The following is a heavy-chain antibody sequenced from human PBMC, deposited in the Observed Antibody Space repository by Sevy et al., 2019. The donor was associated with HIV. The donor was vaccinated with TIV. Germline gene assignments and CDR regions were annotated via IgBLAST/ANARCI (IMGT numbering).Heavy chain of an antibody. V-gene: IGHV3-11*04. CDR1: GFTSGYTFTDYY. CDR2: ISGSGSTI. Sequence: GESLKISCAASGFTSGYTFTDYYMSWIRQVPGKGLEWIGYISGSGSTIRYANSMEGRFTISRDNARNSLYLQVNSLRAEDTAVYYCAQWWGELFVESWGQGALVTVSS. J-gene: IGHJ4*02. CDR3: AQWWGELFVES. D-gene: IGHD3-10*01.